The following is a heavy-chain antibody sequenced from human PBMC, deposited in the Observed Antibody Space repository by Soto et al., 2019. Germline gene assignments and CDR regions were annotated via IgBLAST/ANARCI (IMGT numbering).Heavy chain of an antibody. J-gene: IGHJ4*02. V-gene: IGHV4-59*01. CDR1: GGSISGSY. Sequence: PSETLCLTCTVSGGSISGSYWSWIRQPPGKGLEWIGYIYYSGSTNYNPSLKSRVTISVDTSKNQFSLKLSSVTAADTAVYYCARDSRSTVTMFDYWGQGTLVTVSS. D-gene: IGHD4-17*01. CDR2: IYYSGST. CDR3: ARDSRSTVTMFDY.